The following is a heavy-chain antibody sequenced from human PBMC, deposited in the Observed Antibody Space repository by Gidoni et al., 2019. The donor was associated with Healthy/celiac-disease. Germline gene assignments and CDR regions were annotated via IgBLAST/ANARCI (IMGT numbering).Heavy chain of an antibody. CDR3: ARLNSSSGWSHHSFFDY. V-gene: IGHV5-51*01. D-gene: IGHD6-19*01. Sequence: CKGSGYSFTSYWIGWVRQMPGKGLEWMGIIYPGDSDTRYSPSFQGQVTISADKSISTAYLQWSSLKASDTAMYYCARLNSSSGWSHHSFFDYWGQGTLVTVSS. CDR2: IYPGDSDT. J-gene: IGHJ4*02. CDR1: GYSFTSYW.